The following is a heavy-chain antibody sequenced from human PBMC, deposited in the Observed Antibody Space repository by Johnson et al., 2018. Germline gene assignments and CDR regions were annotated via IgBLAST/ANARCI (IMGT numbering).Heavy chain of an antibody. Sequence: EVQLVETGGGVVQPGGSLRLSCAASGFTVSSNYMSWVRQAPGKGLEWVSVIYSGGSTYYADSVKGRFTISRDNSKNTLYLQMNSLRAADTAVYNCARRPFGSDYPRAEYFQDWGQGPLVTVSS. CDR3: ARRPFGSDYPRAEYFQD. D-gene: IGHD4-17*01. J-gene: IGHJ1*01. CDR1: GFTVSSNY. V-gene: IGHV3-66*02. CDR2: IYSGGST.